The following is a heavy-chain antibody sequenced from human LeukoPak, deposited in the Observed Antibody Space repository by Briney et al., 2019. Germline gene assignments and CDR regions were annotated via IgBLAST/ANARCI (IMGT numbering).Heavy chain of an antibody. CDR2: ISSGESNK. CDR1: GFTFSSYG. D-gene: IGHD4-23*01. Sequence: PGGSLRLSCAASGFTFSSYGMHWVRQAPGKGREGVAVISSGESNKDYANYVKGRFTIARDNSQNTLFVQMNRLRVEDTAVYYCVLGHYGGLFDNWGQGALVTVSS. CDR3: VLGHYGGLFDN. J-gene: IGHJ4*02. V-gene: IGHV3-30*03.